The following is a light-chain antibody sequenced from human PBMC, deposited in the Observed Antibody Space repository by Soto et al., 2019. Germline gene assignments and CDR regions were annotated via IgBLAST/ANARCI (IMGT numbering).Light chain of an antibody. V-gene: IGLV2-18*02. J-gene: IGLJ2*01. CDR2: EVT. CDR1: SSDVGLYNR. CDR3: SSFTSSATEV. Sequence: QSALTQPPSVSGSPGQSVTISCTGTSSDVGLYNRVSWYQQPPGTAPKLMIYEVTNRPSAVPDRFSGSKSGNTASLTISGLQAEDEADYYCSSFTSSATEVFGGGTQQTVL.